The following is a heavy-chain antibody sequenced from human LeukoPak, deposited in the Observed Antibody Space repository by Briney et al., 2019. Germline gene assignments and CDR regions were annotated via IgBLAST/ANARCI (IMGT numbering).Heavy chain of an antibody. J-gene: IGHJ4*02. CDR3: PREGLSSGYRNFDY. D-gene: IGHD3-22*01. Sequence: GGSLRLSCATSGFTFSSYGMHWVRQAPGKGLEWVTFIRYDGSNKNYADSVKGRFTISRDNAKNSLYLQMNSLRAEDTAVYYCPREGLSSGYRNFDYWGQGTLVTVSS. CDR2: IRYDGSNK. V-gene: IGHV3-30*02. CDR1: GFTFSSYG.